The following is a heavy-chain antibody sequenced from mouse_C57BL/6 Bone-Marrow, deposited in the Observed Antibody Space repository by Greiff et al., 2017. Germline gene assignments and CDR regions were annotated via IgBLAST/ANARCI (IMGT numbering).Heavy chain of an antibody. Sequence: QVQLQQPGAELVKPGASVKLSCKASGYTFTSYWMQWVKQRPGQGLEWIGEIDPSDSYTNYNQKFKGKATLTVDTSSRTAYMQLSSLTSEDSAVYYCASADYDYDGGYFDYGGQGTTLTVSS. CDR1: GYTFTSYW. D-gene: IGHD2-4*01. CDR3: ASADYDYDGGYFDY. CDR2: IDPSDSYT. J-gene: IGHJ2*01. V-gene: IGHV1-50*01.